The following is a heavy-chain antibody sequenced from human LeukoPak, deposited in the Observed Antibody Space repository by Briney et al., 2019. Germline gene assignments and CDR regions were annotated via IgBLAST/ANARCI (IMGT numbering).Heavy chain of an antibody. Sequence: GESLQISCKGSGYSFTSYWIGWVRQMPGKGLEWMGIIYPGDSDTRYSPSFQGQVTISADKSISTAYLQWSSLKASDTAMYYCARQTSDAYNWFDPWGQGTLVTVSS. CDR3: ARQTSDAYNWFDP. D-gene: IGHD1-26*01. J-gene: IGHJ5*02. CDR1: GYSFTSYW. V-gene: IGHV5-51*01. CDR2: IYPGDSDT.